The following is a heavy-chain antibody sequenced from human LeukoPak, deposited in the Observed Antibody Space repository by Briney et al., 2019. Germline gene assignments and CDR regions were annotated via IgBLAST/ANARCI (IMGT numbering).Heavy chain of an antibody. CDR3: TRDDWNPDF. D-gene: IGHD1-1*01. J-gene: IGHJ4*02. CDR2: VHRSGST. CDR1: GYSISRGYH. Sequence: SETLSLTCSVSGYSISRGYHWGWIRQPPGKGLEWIGSVHRSGSTYYNPSLKSRVTISADTSRNQFSLKLSSVAAADTAVYYCTRDDWNPDFWGQGTLVTVSS. V-gene: IGHV4-38-2*02.